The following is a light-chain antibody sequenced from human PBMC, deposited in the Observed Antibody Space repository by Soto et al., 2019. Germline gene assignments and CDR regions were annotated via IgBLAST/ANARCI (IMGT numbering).Light chain of an antibody. J-gene: IGLJ2*01. CDR3: SSYTSSSTLA. CDR2: EVS. V-gene: IGLV2-14*01. CDR1: SSDVGGYNY. Sequence: QSALTQPASVSGSPGQSITISCTGTSSDVGGYNYVSWYQQHPGKVPKLMIYEVSNRPSGVSNRFSGSKSGNTASLTISGLQAEDEAVYYCSSYTSSSTLAFGGGTKPTVL.